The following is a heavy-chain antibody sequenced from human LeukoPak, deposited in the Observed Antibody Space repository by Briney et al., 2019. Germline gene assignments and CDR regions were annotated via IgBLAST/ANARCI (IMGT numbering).Heavy chain of an antibody. CDR1: GFTFSSYG. Sequence: GGSLRLSCAASGFTFSSYGMNWVRQAPGKGLEWVSYISSSGSTIYYADSVKGRFTISRDNAKNSLYLQMNSLRAEDTAVYYCARRVYSSSFDYWGQGTLVTVSS. J-gene: IGHJ4*02. CDR3: ARRVYSSSFDY. CDR2: ISSSGSTI. D-gene: IGHD6-6*01. V-gene: IGHV3-48*03.